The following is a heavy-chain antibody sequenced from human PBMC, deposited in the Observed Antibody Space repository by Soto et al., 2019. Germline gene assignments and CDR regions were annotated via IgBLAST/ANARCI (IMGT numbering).Heavy chain of an antibody. CDR1: GFTFSSYW. CDR2: IKQDGSEK. CDR3: AGGPRRDGYNWGWFDP. J-gene: IGHJ5*02. D-gene: IGHD5-12*01. Sequence: EVQLVESGGGLVQPGGSLRLSCAASGFTFSSYWMSWVRQAPGKGLEWVANIKQDGSEKYYVDSVKGRFTISRDNAKNSLYLQMNSLRAEDTAVYYCAGGPRRDGYNWGWFDPWGQGTLVTVSS. V-gene: IGHV3-7*05.